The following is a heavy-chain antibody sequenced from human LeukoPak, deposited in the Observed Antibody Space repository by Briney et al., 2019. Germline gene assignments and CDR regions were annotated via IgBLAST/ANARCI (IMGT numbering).Heavy chain of an antibody. CDR2: IKQEGNEK. CDR3: ARLGGETTRFDL. D-gene: IGHD3-16*01. J-gene: IGHJ5*02. CDR1: GFTFRNYW. Sequence: GGSLRLSCAASGFTFRNYWMSWVRQAPGRGLDWVATIKQEGNEKYYVDSVKGRFTISRDNADNSLYLQMNSLRVEDTAVYYCARLGGETTRFDLWGQGALVTVSS. V-gene: IGHV3-7*01.